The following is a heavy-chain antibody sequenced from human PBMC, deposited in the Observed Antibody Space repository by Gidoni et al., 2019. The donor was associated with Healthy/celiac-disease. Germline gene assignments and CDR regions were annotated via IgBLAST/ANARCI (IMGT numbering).Heavy chain of an antibody. V-gene: IGHV3-21*01. CDR3: ARIYKGWFDP. Sequence: EVQLVESGGGLVKPGGSLSLSCAASGFTFSSYSMNWVRQAPGKGLEWGASISSSSSYIYYADSVKGRFTISRDNAKNSLHLQMNSRRAEDTAVYYCARIYKGWFDPWGQGTLVTVSS. CDR2: ISSSSSYI. CDR1: GFTFSSYS. J-gene: IGHJ5*02. D-gene: IGHD1-1*01.